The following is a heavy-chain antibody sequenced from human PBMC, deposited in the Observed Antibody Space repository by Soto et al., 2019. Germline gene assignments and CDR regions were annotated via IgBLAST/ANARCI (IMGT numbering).Heavy chain of an antibody. CDR3: ARGSGYDFTRKYYYYYGMDV. V-gene: IGHV4-59*12. D-gene: IGHD5-12*01. Sequence: SETLSLTCTVSGGSISSYYWTWIRQPPGKGLEWIAYIYHSGSTNYNPSPKRRVTITVDNSKNQQCLKLSSVNTADNAVYYYARGSGYDFTRKYYYYYGMDVWGQGTTVTVSS. J-gene: IGHJ6*02. CDR1: GGSISSYY. CDR2: IYHSGST.